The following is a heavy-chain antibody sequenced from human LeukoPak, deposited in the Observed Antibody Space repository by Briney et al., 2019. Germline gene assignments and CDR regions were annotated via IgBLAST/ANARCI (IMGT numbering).Heavy chain of an antibody. J-gene: IGHJ3*02. D-gene: IGHD1-26*01. V-gene: IGHV3-21*01. CDR1: GFTFSSYS. CDR2: ISSSSSYI. CDR3: AREKGGRGRAFDI. Sequence: GGSLRLSCAASGFTFSSYSMNWVRQAPGKWLEWVSSISSSSSYIYYADSVKGRFTISRDNAKNSLYLQMNSLRAEDTAVYYCAREKGGRGRAFDIWGQGTMVTVSS.